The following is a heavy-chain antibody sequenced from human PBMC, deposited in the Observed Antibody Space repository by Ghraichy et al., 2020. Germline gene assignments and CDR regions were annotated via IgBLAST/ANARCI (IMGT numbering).Heavy chain of an antibody. J-gene: IGHJ3*02. CDR1: GGSIRSYF. V-gene: IGHV4-59*01. CDR2: ISYIGST. Sequence: SQTLSLTCTVSGGSIRSYFWTWIRQTPGKGLEWIGYISYIGSTNYNPSLKSRVTISLDTSKNHFSLRLSSVTAADTAVYYCAREAVGGNEWLVPVGFDNWGHGTMVTVSS. D-gene: IGHD6-19*01. CDR3: AREAVGGNEWLVPVGFDN.